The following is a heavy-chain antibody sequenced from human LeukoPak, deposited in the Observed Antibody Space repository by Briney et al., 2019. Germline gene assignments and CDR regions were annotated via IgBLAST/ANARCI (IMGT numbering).Heavy chain of an antibody. V-gene: IGHV4-39*01. Sequence: PSETLSLTCTVSGDSISSTNYYWGWIRQPPGKGLEWIGSIYYSGSTYYTPSLKSRVTISVDTSKNQFSLKLNSVTAADTAVYYCARQSTHYYDTFYYFDYWGQGTLVTVSS. CDR3: ARQSTHYYDTFYYFDY. CDR2: IYYSGST. D-gene: IGHD3-22*01. CDR1: GDSISSTNYY. J-gene: IGHJ4*02.